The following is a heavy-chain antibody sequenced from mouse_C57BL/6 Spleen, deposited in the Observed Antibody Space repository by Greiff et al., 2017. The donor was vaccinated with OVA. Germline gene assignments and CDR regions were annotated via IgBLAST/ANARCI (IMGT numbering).Heavy chain of an antibody. Sequence: VQLQQPGAELVRPGSSVKLSCKASGYTFTSYWMDWVKQRPGQGLEWIGNIYPSDSETHYNQKFKDKATLTVDKSSSTAYMQLSSLTSEDSAVYYCARGAYYGNYADYWGQGTTLTVSS. CDR2: IYPSDSET. V-gene: IGHV1-61*01. CDR3: ARGAYYGNYADY. D-gene: IGHD2-1*01. CDR1: GYTFTSYW. J-gene: IGHJ2*01.